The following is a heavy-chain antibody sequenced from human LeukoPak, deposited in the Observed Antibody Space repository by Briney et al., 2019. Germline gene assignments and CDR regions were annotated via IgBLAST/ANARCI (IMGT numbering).Heavy chain of an antibody. D-gene: IGHD3-10*01. CDR1: GFTFSSYW. V-gene: IGHV3-74*01. CDR3: AREGLMNYGLYYYYYGMDV. CDR2: ITSDGSST. J-gene: IGHJ6*02. Sequence: GGSLRLSCAASGFTFSSYWMHWVRQAPGKGLVWVSRITSDGSSTSYADSVKGRFTISRDNAKNTLYLQMNSLRAEDTAVYYCAREGLMNYGLYYYYYGMDVWGQGTTATVSS.